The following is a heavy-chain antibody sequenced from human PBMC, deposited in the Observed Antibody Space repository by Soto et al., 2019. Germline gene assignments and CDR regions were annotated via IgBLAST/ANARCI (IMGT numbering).Heavy chain of an antibody. Sequence: QVQLVQSGAEEKKPGASVKVSCKASGYTFTRYAVHWVRQAPGQGLEWMGSINPDSGNTKYSQKFRGRVTITRDTPASIAYMELASLRSEATAVYYCARVDGTYWGQGALVTVSS. CDR1: GYTFTRYA. J-gene: IGHJ4*02. CDR2: INPDSGNT. CDR3: ARVDGTY. D-gene: IGHD1-26*01. V-gene: IGHV1-3*05.